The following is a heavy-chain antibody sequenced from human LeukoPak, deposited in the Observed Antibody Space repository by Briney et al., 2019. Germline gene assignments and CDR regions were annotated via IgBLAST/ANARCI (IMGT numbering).Heavy chain of an antibody. CDR3: ARERGDYYYYYMDV. D-gene: IGHD3-10*01. CDR1: GFIFSSYA. J-gene: IGHJ6*03. CDR2: ISYDGSNK. V-gene: IGHV3-30*01. Sequence: PGGSLRLSCAASGFIFSSYAMHCVRQAPGKGLEWVAVISYDGSNKYYADSVKGRFTISRDNSQNTLYLQMNRLRAEDTAVYYCARERGDYYYYYMDVWGKGTTVTVSS.